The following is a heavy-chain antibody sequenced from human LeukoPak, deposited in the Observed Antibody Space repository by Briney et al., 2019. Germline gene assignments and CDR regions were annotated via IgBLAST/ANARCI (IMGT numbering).Heavy chain of an antibody. CDR1: GFTVSSNY. J-gene: IGHJ4*02. D-gene: IGHD6-13*01. Sequence: PGGSLRLSCAASGFTVSSNYMSWVRQAPGKGLEWVSVIYSGGSTYYADSVKGRFTISRDNSKNTLYLQMNSLRAEDTAVYYCARGAEAADHDYWGQGTLVTVSS. CDR2: IYSGGST. CDR3: ARGAEAADHDY. V-gene: IGHV3-53*01.